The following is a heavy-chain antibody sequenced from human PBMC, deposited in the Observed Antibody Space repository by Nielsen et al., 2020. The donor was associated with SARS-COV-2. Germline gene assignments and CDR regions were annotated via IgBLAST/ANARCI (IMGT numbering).Heavy chain of an antibody. CDR1: GATFSSYA. CDR3: ARDLDGYDFWSGYYTEGYFDY. J-gene: IGHJ4*02. CDR2: TIPILGMA. V-gene: IGHV1-69*04. Sequence: SCKASGATFSSYAITWVRPASGQGPDWMGTTIPILGMANYAQKFQGRVTITADKSTSTAYMELSSLRSEDTAVYYCARDLDGYDFWSGYYTEGYFDYWGQGTLVTVSS. D-gene: IGHD3-3*01.